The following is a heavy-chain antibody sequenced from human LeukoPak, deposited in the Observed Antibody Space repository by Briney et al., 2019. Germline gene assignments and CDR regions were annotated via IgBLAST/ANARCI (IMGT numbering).Heavy chain of an antibody. CDR1: GYTFSSYS. V-gene: IGHV3-30*03. CDR3: ARVKKGYYFDY. CDR2: ISYDGSNK. Sequence: PGGSLRLSCAASGYTFSSYSMNWVRQAPGKGLEWVAVISYDGSNKYYADSVKGRFTISRDNSKNTLYLQMNSLRAEDTAVYYCARVKKGYYFDYWGQGTLVTVSS. J-gene: IGHJ4*02.